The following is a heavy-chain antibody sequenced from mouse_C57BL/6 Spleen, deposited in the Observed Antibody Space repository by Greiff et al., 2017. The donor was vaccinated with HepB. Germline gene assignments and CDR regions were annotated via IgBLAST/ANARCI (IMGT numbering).Heavy chain of an antibody. CDR3: ARYGYDVGDYFDY. CDR2: IRNKANGYTT. V-gene: IGHV7-3*01. D-gene: IGHD2-2*01. Sequence: EVKLMESGGGLVQPGGSLSLSCAASGFTFTDYYMSWVRQPPGKALEWLGFIRNKANGYTTEYSASVKGRFTISRDNSQSILYLQMNALRAEDSATYYFARYGYDVGDYFDYWGQGTTLTVSS. CDR1: GFTFTDYY. J-gene: IGHJ2*01.